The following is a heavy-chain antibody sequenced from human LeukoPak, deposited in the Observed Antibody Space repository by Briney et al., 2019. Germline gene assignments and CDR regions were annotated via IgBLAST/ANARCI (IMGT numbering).Heavy chain of an antibody. D-gene: IGHD3-10*01. J-gene: IGHJ6*04. CDR3: AKDRSMVRGVPPGGMDV. V-gene: IGHV3-30*18. CDR1: GFTFSSYC. CDR2: ISYDGSNK. Sequence: PGRSLRLSCAASGFTFSSYCMHWVRQAPGKGLEWGAVISYDGSNKYYADSVKGRFTISRDNSKNTLYLQMNSLRAEDTAVYYCAKDRSMVRGVPPGGMDVWGKGITVTVSS.